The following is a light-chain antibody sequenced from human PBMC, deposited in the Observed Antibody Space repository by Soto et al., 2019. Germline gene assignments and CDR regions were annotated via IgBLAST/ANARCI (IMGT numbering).Light chain of an antibody. CDR1: SSDAVSNNL. CDR2: EVT. V-gene: IGLV2-23*02. Sequence: QSALTQPASVSGSPGQSITISCTGTSSDAVSNNLVSWYQQHPGKAPKLIIYEVTKRPSGISNRFSGSTSGNTASLTISGLQAEDEADYYCCSYAGSSTFAFGGGTKPPS. CDR3: CSYAGSSTFA. J-gene: IGLJ2*01.